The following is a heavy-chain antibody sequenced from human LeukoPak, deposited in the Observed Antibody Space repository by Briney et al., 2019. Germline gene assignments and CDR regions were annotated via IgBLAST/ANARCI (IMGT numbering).Heavy chain of an antibody. J-gene: IGHJ5*02. CDR3: ARDYDILTGYYRDWFDP. Sequence: PGGSLRLSCAASGFTFSSYWMSWVRQAPGKGLEWVANIKEDGSQKYYVDSVKGRFTISRDNAKNSLYLQMNSLRAEDTAVYYCARDYDILTGYYRDWFDPWGQGTLVTVSS. CDR2: IKEDGSQK. CDR1: GFTFSSYW. V-gene: IGHV3-7*03. D-gene: IGHD3-9*01.